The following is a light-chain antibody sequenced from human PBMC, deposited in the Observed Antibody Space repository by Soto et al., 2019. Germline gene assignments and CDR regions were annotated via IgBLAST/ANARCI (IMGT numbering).Light chain of an antibody. CDR2: EGS. J-gene: IGLJ3*02. V-gene: IGLV2-23*01. CDR1: SSDVGSYNL. CDR3: CSYARSSTWV. Sequence: QSALTQPASVSGSPGQSITISCTGTSSDVGSYNLVSWYQQHPGKAPKLMIYEGSKRPSGVSNRLSGSKSGNTASLTISGLQAEDEADYYCCSYARSSTWVFGGGTKLTVL.